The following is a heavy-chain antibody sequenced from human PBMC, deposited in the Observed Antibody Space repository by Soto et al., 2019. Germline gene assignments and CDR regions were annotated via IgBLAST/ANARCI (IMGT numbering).Heavy chain of an antibody. Sequence: TSETRSLTCTVSGDSISSNNNYWSWIRQPPGEGLEWIGFISYSGTTSYSPSLKSRVAISLDTSKNQFSLSLSSVTAADTAVYYCARGRGYSYGLDPWGQGTLVTVS. J-gene: IGHJ5*02. CDR2: ISYSGTT. D-gene: IGHD5-18*01. CDR3: ARGRGYSYGLDP. CDR1: GDSISSNNNY. V-gene: IGHV4-30-4*01.